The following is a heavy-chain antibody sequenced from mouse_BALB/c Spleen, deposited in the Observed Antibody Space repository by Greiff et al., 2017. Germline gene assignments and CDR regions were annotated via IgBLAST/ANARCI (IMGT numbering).Heavy chain of an antibody. D-gene: IGHD1-1*01. CDR1: GYTFTDYN. V-gene: IGHV1-18*01. CDR2: INPNNGGT. CDR3: ARKDYGSGY. Sequence: EVQLVESGPELVKPGASVKIPCKASGYTFTDYNMDWVKQSHGKSLEWIGDINPNNGGTIYNQKFKGKATLTVDKSSSTAYMELRSLTSEDTAVYYCARKDYGSGYWGQGTLVTVSA. J-gene: IGHJ3*01.